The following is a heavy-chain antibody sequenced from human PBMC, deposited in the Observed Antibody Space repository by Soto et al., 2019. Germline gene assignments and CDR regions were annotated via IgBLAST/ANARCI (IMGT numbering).Heavy chain of an antibody. CDR3: ARSMAASGPLIPFDI. CDR1: GGSISSDY. Sequence: SETLSLTCAVSGGSISSDYWSWIRQPPGKGLEWIGYIYYSGSTNYNPSLKSRVTISVDTSKNQFSLKLNSVTSADTAVYYCARSMAASGPLIPFDIWGQGTMVTVSS. D-gene: IGHD6-25*01. J-gene: IGHJ3*02. V-gene: IGHV4-59*01. CDR2: IYYSGST.